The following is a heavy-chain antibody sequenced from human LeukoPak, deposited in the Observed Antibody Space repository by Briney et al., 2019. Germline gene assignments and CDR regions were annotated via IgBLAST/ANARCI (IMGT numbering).Heavy chain of an antibody. CDR2: INPNSGGT. D-gene: IGHD3-10*01. V-gene: IGHV1-2*02. CDR3: ARDENGSGSYYNVGYYYYMDV. Sequence: ASVKVSCKASGYTFTGYYMHWVRQAPGQGLEWMGWINPNSGGTNYAQKFQGRVTMTRDTSISTAYIELSRLRSDDTAVYYCARDENGSGSYYNVGYYYYMDVWGKGTTVTVSS. CDR1: GYTFTGYY. J-gene: IGHJ6*03.